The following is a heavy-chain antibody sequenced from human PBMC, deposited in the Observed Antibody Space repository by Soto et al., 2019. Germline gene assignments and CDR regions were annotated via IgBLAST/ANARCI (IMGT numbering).Heavy chain of an antibody. V-gene: IGHV6-1*01. CDR3: ARDRDAGPNYFDS. D-gene: IGHD1-1*01. J-gene: IGHJ4*02. Sequence: PSQTLSLTCAISGDSVSSNSAAWSWIRQSPSRGLEWLGMTYYKSKWYTDYAVSLKGRITINPDTSRNHFSLQLNSVTPEDTAVYFCARDRDAGPNYFDSWGQGTLVTVSS. CDR2: TYYKSKWYT. CDR1: GDSVSSNSAA.